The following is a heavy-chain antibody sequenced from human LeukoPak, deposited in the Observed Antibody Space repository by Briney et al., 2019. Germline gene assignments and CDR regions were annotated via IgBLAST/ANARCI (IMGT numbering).Heavy chain of an antibody. V-gene: IGHV1-46*01. CDR1: GYTFTSYY. CDR3: AREGGRLENWFDP. Sequence: ASVTVSCTASGYTFTSYYMHWVRQAPGQGLEWMGIINPSGCSKSYAQKFQGRVTMTRDMYTSSVYMELSSLRSEDTAVYDCAREGGRLENWFDPWGQGTLVTVSA. D-gene: IGHD1-26*01. J-gene: IGHJ5*02. CDR2: INPSGCSK.